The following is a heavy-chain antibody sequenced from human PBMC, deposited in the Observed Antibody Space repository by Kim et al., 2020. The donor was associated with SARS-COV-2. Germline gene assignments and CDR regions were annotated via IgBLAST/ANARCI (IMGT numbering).Heavy chain of an antibody. V-gene: IGHV3-23*03. J-gene: IGHJ4*02. CDR3: AKHGAYYDSSGSPGSY. D-gene: IGHD3-22*01. CDR2: IYSGGSST. CDR1: GFTFSSYA. Sequence: GGSLRLSCAASGFTFSSYAMSWVRQAPGKGLEWVSVIYSGGSSTYYADSVKGRFTISRDNSKNTLYLQMNSLRAEDTAVYYCAKHGAYYDSSGSPGSYWGQGTLVTVSS.